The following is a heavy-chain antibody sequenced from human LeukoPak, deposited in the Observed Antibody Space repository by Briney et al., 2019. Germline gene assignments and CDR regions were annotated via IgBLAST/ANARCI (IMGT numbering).Heavy chain of an antibody. J-gene: IGHJ4*02. V-gene: IGHV3-21*01. CDR2: ISSSSSYI. CDR3: ARDRDLYFDY. CDR1: GFTFSSYS. Sequence: GGSLSLSCAASGFTFSSYSMNWVRQAPGKGLEWVSSISSSSSYIYYADSVKGRFTISRDNAKNSLYLQMNSLRAEDTAVYYCARDRDLYFDYWGQGTLVTVSS. D-gene: IGHD3-10*01.